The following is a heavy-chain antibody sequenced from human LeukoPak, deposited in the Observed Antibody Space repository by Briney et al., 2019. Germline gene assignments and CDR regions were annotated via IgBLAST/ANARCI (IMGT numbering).Heavy chain of an antibody. D-gene: IGHD1/OR15-1a*01. CDR2: IGYGGDTT. Sequence: PGGSLRLSCEASGFSFDEYTMHWVRQAPGKGLEWVSLIGYGGDTTYYADSVRGRFTVSRDNSKNSLFLQMSSLRTDDTGFYYCAKDGHYCTATTCYSSWFDPWGQGTLVTVSS. CDR3: AKDGHYCTATTCYSSWFDP. CDR1: GFSFDEYT. V-gene: IGHV3-43*01. J-gene: IGHJ5*02.